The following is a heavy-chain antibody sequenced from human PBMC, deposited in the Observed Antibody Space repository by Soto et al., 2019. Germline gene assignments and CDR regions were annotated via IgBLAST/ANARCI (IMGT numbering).Heavy chain of an antibody. Sequence: QVQLVESGGGVVQPGRSLRLSCAASGFTFNNYAMYWVRQAPGKGLEWVAVVSYDGSNKYYADSVKGRFTISRDNSKDTLYLQMNSLRAEDTAVFYCARTVTTVTTPYYFDYWGQGTLVTVSS. V-gene: IGHV3-30-3*01. CDR3: ARTVTTVTTPYYFDY. D-gene: IGHD4-17*01. CDR1: GFTFNNYA. CDR2: VSYDGSNK. J-gene: IGHJ4*02.